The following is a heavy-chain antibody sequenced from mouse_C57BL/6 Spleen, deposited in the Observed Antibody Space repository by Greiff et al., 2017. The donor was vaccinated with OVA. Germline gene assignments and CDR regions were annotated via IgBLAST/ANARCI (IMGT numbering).Heavy chain of an antibody. CDR2: IDPSDSYT. J-gene: IGHJ3*01. V-gene: IGHV1-59*01. Sequence: QVQLQQPGAELVRPGTSVKLSCKASGYTFTSYWMHWVKQRPGQGLEWIGVIDPSDSYTNYNQKFKGKATLTVDPSSSTAYMQGSSLTSEDAAVDYCAREGDGYGVAYWGQGTLVTVSA. CDR1: GYTFTSYW. CDR3: AREGDGYGVAY. D-gene: IGHD2-2*01.